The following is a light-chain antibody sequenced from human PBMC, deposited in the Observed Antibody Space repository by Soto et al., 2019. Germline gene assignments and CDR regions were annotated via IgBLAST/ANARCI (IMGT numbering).Light chain of an antibody. CDR2: WAS. V-gene: IGKV4-1*01. J-gene: IGKJ3*01. Sequence: DIVMTQSPDSLAVSLGERATINCKSSQSVLYSSNNKNYLAWYQQKPGQPPKLLIYWASTRESGVPDRFSGGGSGTDFTLTISSLQAEDVAVYYCQQYYSTLLAFGPGTKVDIK. CDR3: QQYYSTLLA. CDR1: QSVLYSSNNKNY.